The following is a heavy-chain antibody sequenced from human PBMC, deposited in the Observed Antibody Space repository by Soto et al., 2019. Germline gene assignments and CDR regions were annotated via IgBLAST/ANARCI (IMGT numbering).Heavy chain of an antibody. V-gene: IGHV3-53*01. Sequence: QFGGSLRLSCAASGFSVNNNYMTWARQTPGRRPEWVAVIYTRGSTHYADFATGRFTFSRDNSKNTLYLQMNSLRPEDTAVYYCAKLWGYYFESWGPGTLVTVSS. CDR3: AKLWGYYFES. CDR1: GFSVNNNY. D-gene: IGHD2-21*01. J-gene: IGHJ4*02. CDR2: IYTRGST.